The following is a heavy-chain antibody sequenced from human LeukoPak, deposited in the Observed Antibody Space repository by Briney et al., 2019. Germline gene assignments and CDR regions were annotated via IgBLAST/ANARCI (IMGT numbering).Heavy chain of an antibody. J-gene: IGHJ4*02. CDR1: GFSFSIHP. CDR3: ATLSLTWRYNHYFDF. V-gene: IGHV3-30*02. D-gene: IGHD1-14*01. Sequence: GGPLRLSCAASGFSFSIHPMHWIRQAPGGGLVGLSFIWAGGSNEDYADSVKGRFTISRDNSKNTLYLQMNRLRVEDTGVYYCATLSLTWRYNHYFDFWGQGTLVTISS. CDR2: IWAGGSNE.